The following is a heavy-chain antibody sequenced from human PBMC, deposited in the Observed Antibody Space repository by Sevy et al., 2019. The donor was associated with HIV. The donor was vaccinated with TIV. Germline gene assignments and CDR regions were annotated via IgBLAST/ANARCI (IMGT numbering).Heavy chain of an antibody. Sequence: GGSLRLSCTASGFTFDDYAMSWFRQAPGKGLEWVGVIRSKTYDGTTEYAASVRGRFTILRDDSKSIAYLQMNSLKIDDTAVYYCTRKNDYGDYLFDYWGQGTLVTVSS. J-gene: IGHJ4*02. V-gene: IGHV3-49*03. D-gene: IGHD4-17*01. CDR1: GFTFDDYA. CDR3: TRKNDYGDYLFDY. CDR2: IRSKTYDGTT.